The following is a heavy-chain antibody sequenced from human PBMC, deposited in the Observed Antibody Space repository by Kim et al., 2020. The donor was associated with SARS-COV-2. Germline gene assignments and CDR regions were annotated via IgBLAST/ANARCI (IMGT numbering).Heavy chain of an antibody. CDR2: INTNTGNP. D-gene: IGHD3-16*02. V-gene: IGHV7-4-1*02. J-gene: IGHJ6*02. CDR3: ARDGELRLGELSLSGGYYGMDV. Sequence: ASVKVSCKASGYTFTSYAMNWVRQAPGQGLEWMGWINTNTGNPTYAQGFTGRFVFSLDTSVSTAYLQISSLKAEDTAVYYCARDGELRLGELSLSGGYYGMDVWGQGTTVTVSS. CDR1: GYTFTSYA.